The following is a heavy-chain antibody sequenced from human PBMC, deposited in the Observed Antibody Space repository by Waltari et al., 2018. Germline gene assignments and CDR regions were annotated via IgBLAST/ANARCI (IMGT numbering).Heavy chain of an antibody. D-gene: IGHD1-26*01. CDR3: ATAPMSYSGSSDYMDF. CDR1: GFTFSSYG. V-gene: IGHV3-33*08. Sequence: QVQLVESGGGVVQPGRSLRLSCAASGFTFSSYGMHWVRQAPGKGLEWVAVIWYDGSNKYYADSVKGRFTISRDKSKNTLYLQINSLRAEDTAMYYCATAPMSYSGSSDYMDFCGKGTTVTVSS. CDR2: IWYDGSNK. J-gene: IGHJ6*03.